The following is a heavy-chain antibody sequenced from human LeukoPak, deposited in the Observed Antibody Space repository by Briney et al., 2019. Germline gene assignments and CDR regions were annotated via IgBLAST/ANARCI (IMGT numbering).Heavy chain of an antibody. V-gene: IGHV1-2*02. CDR3: ARVGIYYDSSSFDP. J-gene: IGHJ5*02. D-gene: IGHD3-22*01. CDR2: INPNSGGT. Sequence: ASVKVSCKASGYTFTGYYMHWVRQAPGQGLEWMGWINPNSGGTNYAQKFQGRVTMTRDTSISTAYMELSRLRSDDTAVYYCARVGIYYDSSSFDPWGQGTLVTVSS. CDR1: GYTFTGYY.